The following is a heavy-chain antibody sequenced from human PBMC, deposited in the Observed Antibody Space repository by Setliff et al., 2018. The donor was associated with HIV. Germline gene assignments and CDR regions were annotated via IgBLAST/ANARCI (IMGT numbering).Heavy chain of an antibody. D-gene: IGHD2-2*01. CDR2: IFYTGST. CDR3: ARHFGGDYQLPDLFDY. J-gene: IGHJ4*02. CDR1: NDSISSSTAHY. V-gene: IGHV4-39*01. Sequence: SETLSLTCTVSNDSISSSTAHYWGWIRQPPGKGLEWIGTIFYTGSTYYSTSLKSRVTISVDTSKNQFSLKLSSVTAAYTAVYYCARHFGGDYQLPDLFDYWGQGTLVTVSS.